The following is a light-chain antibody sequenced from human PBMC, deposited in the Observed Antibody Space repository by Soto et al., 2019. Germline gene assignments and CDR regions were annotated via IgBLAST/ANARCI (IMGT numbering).Light chain of an antibody. V-gene: IGLV2-14*01. J-gene: IGLJ2*01. Sequence: QSVLTQPASVSGSPGQSITISCTGTNSDVGGYDYVSWYQHHPGKAPKLIIYEVSNRPSGVSNRFSGSKSGNTASLTISGLQAEDEADYHCTSYTGSAVIFGGGTKLTVL. CDR1: NSDVGGYDY. CDR3: TSYTGSAVI. CDR2: EVS.